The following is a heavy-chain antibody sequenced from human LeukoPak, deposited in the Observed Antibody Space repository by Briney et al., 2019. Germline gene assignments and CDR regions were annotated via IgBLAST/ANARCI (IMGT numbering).Heavy chain of an antibody. CDR2: IRYDGSNK. D-gene: IGHD3-3*01. CDR1: GFTFDDYA. Sequence: GGSLRLSCAASGFTFDDYAMHWVRQAPGKGLEWVAFIRYDGSNKYYADSVKGRFTISRDNSKNSLYLQMNSLRAEDTALYYCARDGGVGIFAYYYYYMDVWGKGTTVTVSS. J-gene: IGHJ6*03. V-gene: IGHV3-30*02. CDR3: ARDGGVGIFAYYYYYMDV.